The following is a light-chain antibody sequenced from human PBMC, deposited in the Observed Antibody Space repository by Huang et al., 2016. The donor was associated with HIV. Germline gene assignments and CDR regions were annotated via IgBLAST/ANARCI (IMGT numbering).Light chain of an antibody. V-gene: IGKV3D-15*01. Sequence: EIVMTQSPATLSVSLGERVTLSCRASKSAGSRLAWYQQRPGQAPRLLIYDASTRASGIPARFSGTGSGTDFTLTISGVQSEDFAVYYCQQYNNWLTFGGGTKVDLK. CDR2: DAS. J-gene: IGKJ4*01. CDR3: QQYNNWLT. CDR1: KSAGSR.